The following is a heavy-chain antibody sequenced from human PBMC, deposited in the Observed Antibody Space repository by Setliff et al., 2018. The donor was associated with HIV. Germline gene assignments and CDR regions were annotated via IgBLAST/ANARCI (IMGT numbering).Heavy chain of an antibody. D-gene: IGHD3-9*01. Sequence: GGSLRLSCAVSEFTSNDHGMHWVRQVPGKGLEWVAGIIWNSGFTGYADSVKGRFTISRDNAKNSLYLQMNSLRLEDTALYYCVKDGSGTGRNFFYMDVWGKGTTVTVSS. J-gene: IGHJ6*03. CDR2: IIWNSGFT. CDR3: VKDGSGTGRNFFYMDV. V-gene: IGHV3-9*02. CDR1: EFTSNDHG.